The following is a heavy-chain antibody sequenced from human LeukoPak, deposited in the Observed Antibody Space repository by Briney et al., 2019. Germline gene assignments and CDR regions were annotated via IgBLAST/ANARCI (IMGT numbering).Heavy chain of an antibody. CDR1: GGSISSSSYY. CDR3: ARDQTYGDYWYFDL. CDR2: IYYSGST. V-gene: IGHV4-39*07. Sequence: SETLSLTCTVSGGSISSSSYYWGWIRQPPGKGLEWIGSIYYSGSTYYNPSLKSRVTISVDTSKNQFSLKLSSVTAADTAVYYCARDQTYGDYWYFDLWGRGTLVTVSS. J-gene: IGHJ2*01. D-gene: IGHD4-17*01.